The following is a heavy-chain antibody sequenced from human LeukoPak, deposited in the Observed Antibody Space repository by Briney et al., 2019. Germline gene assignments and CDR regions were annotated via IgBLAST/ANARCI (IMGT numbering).Heavy chain of an antibody. CDR3: ARDWLVRGVNWFDP. V-gene: IGHV3-21*01. CDR2: ISSSSSYI. CDR1: GFTFSSYS. D-gene: IGHD3-10*01. J-gene: IGHJ5*02. Sequence: PGGSLRLSCAASGFTFSSYSMNWVRQAPGKGLEWVSSISSSSSYIYYADSVKGRFTISRDNAKNSLCLQMNSLRAEDTAVYYCARDWLVRGVNWFDPWGQGTLVTVSS.